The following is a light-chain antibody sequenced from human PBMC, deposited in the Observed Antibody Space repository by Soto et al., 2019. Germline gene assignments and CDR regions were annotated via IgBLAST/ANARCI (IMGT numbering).Light chain of an antibody. CDR1: HDISTF. CDR3: QQSYTSWWT. Sequence: DIQLTQSPSLLSASIGDRVTITCRASHDISTFLAWYQQKPGKAPKLLIYEASTLQSWVPSRFTGSGSGTDFTLTISSLQPEDFATYYCQQSYTSWWTFGQGTKVDI. J-gene: IGKJ1*01. V-gene: IGKV1-39*01. CDR2: EAS.